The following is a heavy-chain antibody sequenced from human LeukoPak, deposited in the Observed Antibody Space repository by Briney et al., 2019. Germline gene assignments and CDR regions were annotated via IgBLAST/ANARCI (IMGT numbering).Heavy chain of an antibody. V-gene: IGHV3-64D*06. Sequence: PGGSLRLSCSASGFNFRNYAMHWVRQAPGKGLEYVSVMSVVTDRTFYADSVMGRFTISRDNSANTLYLQMSSLRPEDTAVYYCAKPARGSGIQDGFDSWGQGTLVTVSS. D-gene: IGHD3-10*01. J-gene: IGHJ4*02. CDR3: AKPARGSGIQDGFDS. CDR1: GFNFRNYA. CDR2: MSVVTDRT.